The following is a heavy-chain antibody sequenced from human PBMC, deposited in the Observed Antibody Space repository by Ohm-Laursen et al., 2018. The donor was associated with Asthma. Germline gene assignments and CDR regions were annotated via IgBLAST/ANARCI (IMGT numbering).Heavy chain of an antibody. CDR1: GFTFDDYA. D-gene: IGHD3-22*01. CDR3: AKVRYDSSGPFDY. J-gene: IGHJ4*02. V-gene: IGHV3-9*01. CDR2: ISWNSGSI. Sequence: SLRLSCAASGFTFDDYAMHWVRQAPGKGLEWVSGISWNSGSIGYADSVEGRFTISRDNAKNSLYLQMNSLRAEDTALYYCAKVRYDSSGPFDYWGQGTLVTVSS.